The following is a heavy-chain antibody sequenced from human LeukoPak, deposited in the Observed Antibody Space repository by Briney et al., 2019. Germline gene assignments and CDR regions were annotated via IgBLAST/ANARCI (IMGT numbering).Heavy chain of an antibody. D-gene: IGHD2-2*01. J-gene: IGHJ4*02. CDR3: ATSTYLYYFGY. Sequence: SETLSLTCTVSGGSISSEYWSWVRQPPGKGLEWIGYVHYSGTTNYNPSLTIPLTISLDTSNNLFSLKLISVTTADTAVYSCATSTYLYYFGYWGQGTLVTVSS. CDR2: VHYSGTT. V-gene: IGHV4-59*01. CDR1: GGSISSEY.